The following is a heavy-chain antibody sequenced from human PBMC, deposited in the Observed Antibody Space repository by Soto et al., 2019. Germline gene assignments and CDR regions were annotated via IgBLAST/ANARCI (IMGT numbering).Heavy chain of an antibody. CDR2: INHSGST. Sequence: SETLSLTCAVYGGSFSGYYWSWIRQPPGKGLEWIGEINHSGSTNYNPSLKSRVTISVDTSKNQFSLKLSSVTAADTAVYYCARGRLDYWGQGTLVTVSS. CDR3: ARGRLDY. CDR1: GGSFSGYY. V-gene: IGHV4-34*01. J-gene: IGHJ4*02.